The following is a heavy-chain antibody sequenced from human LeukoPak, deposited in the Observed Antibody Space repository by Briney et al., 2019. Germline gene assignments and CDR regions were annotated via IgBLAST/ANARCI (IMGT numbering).Heavy chain of an antibody. Sequence: GASVKVSCKTSGYTFTSFHMHWVRQAPGQGLEWMGWINPNSGGTNYAQKFQGWVTMTRDTSISTAYMELSRLRSDDTAVYYCARLGLIAVAGTDYYYYGMDVWGQGTTVTVSS. CDR2: INPNSGGT. D-gene: IGHD6-19*01. V-gene: IGHV1-2*04. CDR3: ARLGLIAVAGTDYYYYGMDV. CDR1: GYTFTSFH. J-gene: IGHJ6*02.